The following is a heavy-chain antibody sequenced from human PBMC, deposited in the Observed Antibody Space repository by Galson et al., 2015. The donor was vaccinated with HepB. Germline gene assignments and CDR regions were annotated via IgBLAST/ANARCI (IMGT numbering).Heavy chain of an antibody. V-gene: IGHV3-48*02. CDR2: ITTSSSVR. J-gene: IGHJ4*02. Sequence: SLRLSCAASGFTFSSYSMNWVRQAPGKGLEWVSYITTSSSVRYFADSVKGRFTISRDNARNSLYLQMNSLRDEDTAVYYCARQPAIVGATFFDFWGQGTLVTVSS. D-gene: IGHD1-26*01. CDR3: ARQPAIVGATFFDF. CDR1: GFTFSSYS.